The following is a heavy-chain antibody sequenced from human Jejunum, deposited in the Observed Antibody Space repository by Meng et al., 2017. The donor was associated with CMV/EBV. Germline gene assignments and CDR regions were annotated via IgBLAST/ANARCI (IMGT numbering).Heavy chain of an antibody. V-gene: IGHV3-7*01. Sequence: CGASGFTFSFSDYYMTWIRQAPGKGLEWVANINQGGNEKYYVDSVRGRFTISRDNTKNSLYLQMNSLRAEDTAVYYCARGGGRYEYWGQGTLITVSS. D-gene: IGHD6-19*01. J-gene: IGHJ4*02. CDR1: GFTFSFSDYY. CDR2: INQGGNEK. CDR3: ARGGGRYEY.